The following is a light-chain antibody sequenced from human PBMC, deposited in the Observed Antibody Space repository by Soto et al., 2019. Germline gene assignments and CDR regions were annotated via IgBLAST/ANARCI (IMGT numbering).Light chain of an antibody. CDR1: QGISSW. CDR2: AAS. V-gene: IGKV1-12*01. J-gene: IGKJ4*01. CDR3: QQANSFPLT. Sequence: DIQLTQSPSSVSASVGDRVTITCRASQGISSWLAWYQQQPGKAPKLLNYAASSLPSGVPSRFSGRGSGADFPLTISRLQPEDFASYYWQQANSFPLTFGGGAMLEI.